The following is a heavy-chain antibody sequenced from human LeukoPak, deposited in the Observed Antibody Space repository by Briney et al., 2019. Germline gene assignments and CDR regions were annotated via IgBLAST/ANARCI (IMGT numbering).Heavy chain of an antibody. D-gene: IGHD2-2*01. Sequence: ASVKVSCKASGYTFTSYGISWGRQAPGQGLEWMGWISAYNGNTNYAQKLQGRVTMTTDTSTSTAYMERRSLRSDDTAVYYCARGPDCSSTSCYRRIGYDYWGQGTLVTVSS. CDR2: ISAYNGNT. CDR3: ARGPDCSSTSCYRRIGYDY. V-gene: IGHV1-18*01. CDR1: GYTFTSYG. J-gene: IGHJ4*02.